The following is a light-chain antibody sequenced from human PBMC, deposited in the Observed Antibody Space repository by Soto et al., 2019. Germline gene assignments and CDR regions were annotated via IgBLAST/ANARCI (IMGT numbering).Light chain of an antibody. V-gene: IGKV3-20*01. CDR2: GVS. Sequence: EIVLTQCQGTLSLSPGDSETLFCRASQSVSGNYLAWYQQKPGQAPSLVIYGVSNRATGISDRFSGRGSGTDFALTIRRLEPEDFAVYYCQQYGSSITFGQRARLEIK. J-gene: IGKJ5*01. CDR3: QQYGSSIT. CDR1: QSVSGNY.